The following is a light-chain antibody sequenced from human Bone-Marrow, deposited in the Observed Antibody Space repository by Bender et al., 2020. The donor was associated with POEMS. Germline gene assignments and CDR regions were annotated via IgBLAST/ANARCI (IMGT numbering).Light chain of an antibody. V-gene: IGLV2-14*03. CDR1: SSDVAAYNY. J-gene: IGLJ2*01. CDR3: SSYTSSNTLV. CDR2: NVN. Sequence: QSALTQPPSASGSPGQSVTISCTGTSSDVAAYNYVSWYQQHTGRAPKLIIYNVNNRPSGVSNRFSASKSGNTASLTISGLQAEDEADYYCSSYTSSNTLVFGGGTKLTVL.